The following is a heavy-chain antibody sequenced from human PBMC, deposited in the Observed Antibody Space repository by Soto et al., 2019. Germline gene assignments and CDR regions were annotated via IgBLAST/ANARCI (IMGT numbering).Heavy chain of an antibody. CDR2: FYDSGST. Sequence: SETLSLTCTVSRGSISDYYWGWIRQPPGKGLEWVGYFYDSGSTKYNPSLKSRVTILVDTSKNQISLEMKSVTVADTAVYYCARASGGHSGWGHWSDPWGQGTLVTVSS. CDR3: ARASGGHSGWGHWSDP. D-gene: IGHD2-21*02. CDR1: RGSISDYY. V-gene: IGHV4-59*01. J-gene: IGHJ5*02.